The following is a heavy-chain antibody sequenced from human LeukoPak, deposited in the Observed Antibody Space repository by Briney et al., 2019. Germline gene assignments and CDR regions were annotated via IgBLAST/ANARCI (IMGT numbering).Heavy chain of an antibody. Sequence: GGSLRLSCSASAFTVSSNFMSWVRQAPGRGLEWVSVIYSGDSTYYADSVKGRFTISRDNSKTTLDLQRNSLRAEDTAVYYCARSSAGYYYYYGMDVWGQGTTVTVSS. J-gene: IGHJ6*02. V-gene: IGHV3-66*02. CDR3: ARSSAGYYYYYGMDV. CDR2: IYSGDST. CDR1: AFTVSSNF. D-gene: IGHD6-13*01.